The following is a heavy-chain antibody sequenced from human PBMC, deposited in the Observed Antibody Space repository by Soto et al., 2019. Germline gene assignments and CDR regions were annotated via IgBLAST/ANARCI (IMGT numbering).Heavy chain of an antibody. Sequence: EVQLVESGGGLVQPGGSLRLPCVASGFIFSGYWMTWVRQAPGKGLEWVAIIKQDGSENYYVDSVKGRFTISRDNAKNSLYLQMSSLRVEDTAIYYCATMGYRYGRYFHNSGMDFWGQGTTVTVSS. CDR3: ATMGYRYGRYFHNSGMDF. D-gene: IGHD5-18*01. CDR1: GFIFSGYW. CDR2: IKQDGSEN. V-gene: IGHV3-7*03. J-gene: IGHJ6*02.